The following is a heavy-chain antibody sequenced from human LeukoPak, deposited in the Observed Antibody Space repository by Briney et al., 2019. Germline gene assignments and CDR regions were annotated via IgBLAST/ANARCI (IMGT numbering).Heavy chain of an antibody. V-gene: IGHV1-2*02. CDR3: ASPTYYYDSSGYYYRE. J-gene: IGHJ4*02. CDR2: INPNSGGT. D-gene: IGHD3-22*01. Sequence: ASVKVSCKASGYTFTGYYMHWVRQAPGQGLEWMGWINPNSGGTNYAQKFQGRVTITADESTSTAYMELSSLRSEDTAVYYCASPTYYYDSSGYYYREWGQGTLVTVSS. CDR1: GYTFTGYY.